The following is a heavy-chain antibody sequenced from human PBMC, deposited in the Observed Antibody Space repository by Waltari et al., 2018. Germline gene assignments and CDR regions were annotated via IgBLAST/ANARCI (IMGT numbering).Heavy chain of an antibody. Sequence: VLLLQSGAAVKKPGTTAKISCTVSAFTITNQYKPWVQKAPGKGLHWMGLVDPEDGEAIYSENFQGRVTMTADTSTDTVYMQLSSLTSDDTAIYYCATGLEDSDSASRPFDVWGQGTMVTVS. V-gene: IGHV1-69-2*01. J-gene: IGHJ3*01. CDR2: VDPEDGEA. CDR3: ATGLEDSDSASRPFDV. CDR1: AFTITNQY. D-gene: IGHD1-26*01.